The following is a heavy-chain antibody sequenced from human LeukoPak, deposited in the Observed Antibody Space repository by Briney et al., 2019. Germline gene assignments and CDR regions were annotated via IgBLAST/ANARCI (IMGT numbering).Heavy chain of an antibody. Sequence: SQTLSLTCAVSCGSISSGGYSWSWIRQPPGKGLEWIGYIYHSGSTYYNPSLKSRVTISVDRSKNQFSLKLSSVTAADTAMYYCARVPEAGAFDDWGQGTLVTVSS. CDR1: CGSISSGGYS. CDR2: IYHSGST. D-gene: IGHD6-13*01. J-gene: IGHJ4*02. CDR3: ARVPEAGAFDD. V-gene: IGHV4-30-2*01.